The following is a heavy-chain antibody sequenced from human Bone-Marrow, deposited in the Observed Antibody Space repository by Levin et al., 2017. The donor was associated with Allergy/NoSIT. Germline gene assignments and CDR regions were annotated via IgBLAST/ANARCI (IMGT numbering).Heavy chain of an antibody. CDR3: ARRRGPYYDILTGYYGEPKHWYFDL. D-gene: IGHD3-9*01. Sequence: KVSCKGSGYSFTSYWIGWVRQLPGKGLEWMGIIYPGDSDTRYSPSFQGQVTISADKSISTAYLQWSSLKASDTAMYYCARRRGPYYDILTGYYGEPKHWYFDLWGRGTLVTVSS. J-gene: IGHJ2*01. V-gene: IGHV5-51*01. CDR1: GYSFTSYW. CDR2: IYPGDSDT.